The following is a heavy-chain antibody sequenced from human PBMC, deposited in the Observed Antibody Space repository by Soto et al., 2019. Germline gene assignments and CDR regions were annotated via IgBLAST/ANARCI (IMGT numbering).Heavy chain of an antibody. D-gene: IGHD3-9*01. J-gene: IGHJ5*02. Sequence: QVQLQESGPGLVKPSQTLSLPCTVSGGSISSGDYYWSWIRQPPGKGLEWFGEIDYNGSTYYNPSLKRRVTISGDTSKYQFSLKLSSVTAADTAVYYWARAHDTDILTGGPYNWFDPWGQGTLVTVSS. CDR2: IDYNGST. CDR1: GGSISSGDYY. V-gene: IGHV4-30-4*01. CDR3: ARAHDTDILTGGPYNWFDP.